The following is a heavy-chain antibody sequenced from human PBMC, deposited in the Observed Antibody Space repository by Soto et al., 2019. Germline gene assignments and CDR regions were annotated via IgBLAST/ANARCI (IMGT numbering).Heavy chain of an antibody. Sequence: SETLSLTCTVSGGSISSYYWSWIRQPPGKGLEWIGYIYYSGSTNYNPSLKSRVTISVDTSKNQFSLKLSSVTAADTAVYYCARVPYRITIFGVVINYGMDVWGQGTTVTVS. CDR2: IYYSGST. CDR1: GGSISSYY. J-gene: IGHJ6*02. CDR3: ARVPYRITIFGVVINYGMDV. D-gene: IGHD3-3*01. V-gene: IGHV4-59*01.